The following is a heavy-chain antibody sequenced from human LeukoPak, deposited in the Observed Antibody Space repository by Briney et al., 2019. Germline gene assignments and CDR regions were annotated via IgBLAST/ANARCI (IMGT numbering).Heavy chain of an antibody. CDR3: AREAVDTAMAFDY. J-gene: IGHJ4*02. CDR2: IYSGGST. V-gene: IGHV3-66*01. Sequence: GGSLRLSCAASGFTVSSNYMSWVSQAPGKGLEWVPVIYSGGSTYYADSVKGRFTISRDNSKNTLYLQMNSLRAEDTAVYYCAREAVDTAMAFDYWGQGTLVTVSS. CDR1: GFTVSSNY. D-gene: IGHD5-18*01.